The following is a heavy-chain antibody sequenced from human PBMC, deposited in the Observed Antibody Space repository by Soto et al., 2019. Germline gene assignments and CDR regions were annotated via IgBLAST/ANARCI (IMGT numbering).Heavy chain of an antibody. Sequence: SLRLSCAASGFTFSTYSMNWVRQAPGKGLEWISYIDSESDTIFYADSVKGRFTISRDNAKNSLYLQMNSLRDEDTAVYYCARLYYDYVWGQGTTVTVSS. CDR2: IDSESDTI. CDR3: ARLYYDYV. CDR1: GFTFSTYS. D-gene: IGHD3-3*01. J-gene: IGHJ6*02. V-gene: IGHV3-48*02.